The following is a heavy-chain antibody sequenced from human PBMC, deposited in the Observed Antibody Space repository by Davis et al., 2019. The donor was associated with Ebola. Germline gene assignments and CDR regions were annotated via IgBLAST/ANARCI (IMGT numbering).Heavy chain of an antibody. J-gene: IGHJ4*02. CDR3: AREIRRDGYNLSGFGYYFDY. V-gene: IGHV4-59*01. Sequence: MPGGSLRLSCTVSGGPIISYSWSWIRQPPGKGLEWIGYIHFSGGTNYNPSLRSRVTISVDTSKNQFSLKLSSVTAADTAVYYCAREIRRDGYNLSGFGYYFDYWGQGTLVTASS. CDR1: GGPIISYS. D-gene: IGHD5-24*01. CDR2: IHFSGGT.